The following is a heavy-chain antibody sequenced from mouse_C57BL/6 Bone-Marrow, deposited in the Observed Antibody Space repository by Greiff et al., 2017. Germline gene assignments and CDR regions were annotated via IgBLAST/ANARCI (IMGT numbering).Heavy chain of an antibody. CDR1: GYTFTSYW. D-gene: IGHD4-1*01. Sequence: QVQLQQPGAELVRPGTSVKLSCKASGYTFTSYWMHWVKQRPGQGLEWIGAIDPSDSYTNYKQNFKGKATLTVDKSSSTAYMQLGGLASEDSAVYYCARMGLAYWGQGTLVTVSA. V-gene: IGHV1-59*01. CDR3: ARMGLAY. J-gene: IGHJ3*01. CDR2: IDPSDSYT.